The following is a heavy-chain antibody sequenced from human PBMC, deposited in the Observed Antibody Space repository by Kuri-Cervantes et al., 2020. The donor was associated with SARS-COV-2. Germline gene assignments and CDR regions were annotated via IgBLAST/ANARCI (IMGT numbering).Heavy chain of an antibody. J-gene: IGHJ4*02. CDR2: ISPIVGDT. V-gene: IGHV1-46*01. Sequence: ASVKVSCKASGYIFTSFYLHWLRQAPGQGLEWMAVISPIVGDTTYAQRFRDRVSVTKDTSTSTVYMELRSLISDDTAVYYCARSSSGSYSDFEFWGQGTLVTVSS. D-gene: IGHD1-26*01. CDR1: GYIFTSFY. CDR3: ARSSSGSYSDFEF.